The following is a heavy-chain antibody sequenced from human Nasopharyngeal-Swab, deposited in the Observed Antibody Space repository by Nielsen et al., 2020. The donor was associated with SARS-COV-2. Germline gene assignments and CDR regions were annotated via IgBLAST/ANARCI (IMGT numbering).Heavy chain of an antibody. CDR3: AKDRYCSGGACYFNGFDS. CDR1: GFTFTIYA. J-gene: IGHJ4*02. CDR2: VSGTGGTT. V-gene: IGHV3-23*01. Sequence: GESLKISCAASGFTFTIYAMTWVRQAPGKGLEWVSSVSGTGGTTKYADSVKGRFIISRDNSKKKVYLEMHSLRAEDTAVYYCAKDRYCSGGACYFNGFDSWGQGTLVTVSS. D-gene: IGHD2-15*01.